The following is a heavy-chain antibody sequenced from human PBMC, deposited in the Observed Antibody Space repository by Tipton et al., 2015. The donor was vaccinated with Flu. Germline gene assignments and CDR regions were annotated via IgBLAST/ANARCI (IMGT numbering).Heavy chain of an antibody. D-gene: IGHD2-8*01. V-gene: IGHV4-38-2*01. CDR3: ARMRARDCTLGVCYLWWFDF. J-gene: IGHJ2*01. CDR2: IHRSGNT. Sequence: TLSLTCSVSGDSIGSDYYWGWIRQPPGKGLQWLGNIHRSGNTYYNSSLKSRVTISLDKSKNQFSLRLVSMTATDTAVYYCARMRARDCTLGVCYLWWFDFWGRGTLVTVSP. CDR1: GDSIGSDYY.